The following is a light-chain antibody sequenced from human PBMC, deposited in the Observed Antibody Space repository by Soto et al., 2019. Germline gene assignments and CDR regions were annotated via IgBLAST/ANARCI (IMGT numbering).Light chain of an antibody. V-gene: IGKV3-11*01. Sequence: EIVLTQSPATLSLSPGDRATLSCRASQSVSRYLAWYQQKPGQAPRLLIYDASNRATGIPARFGGSGSGTDFTLTISSLEPEDFAVYYCQQRSNWPRTFGQRTKLEIK. CDR1: QSVSRY. CDR3: QQRSNWPRT. J-gene: IGKJ2*01. CDR2: DAS.